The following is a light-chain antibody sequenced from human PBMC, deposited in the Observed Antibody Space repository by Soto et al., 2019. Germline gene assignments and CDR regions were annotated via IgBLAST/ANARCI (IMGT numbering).Light chain of an antibody. Sequence: DVVMTQCPLSLPVTPGQPASISCRSSQSLVNGVGNTYWSWFQQRPGQSPRRLIYKVSDRDSGVPERFSGSKSGTDFTLKISRVEAEDVCVYSCMHATHWPSTLGQGTKLQIQ. J-gene: IGKJ2*01. CDR3: MHATHWPST. CDR1: QSLVNGVGNTY. V-gene: IGKV2-30*01. CDR2: KVS.